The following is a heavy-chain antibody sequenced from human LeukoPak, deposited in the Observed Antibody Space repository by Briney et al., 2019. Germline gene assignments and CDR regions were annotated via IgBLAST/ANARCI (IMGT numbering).Heavy chain of an antibody. CDR1: GFTFDDYA. V-gene: IGHV3-43*02. D-gene: IGHD6-19*01. CDR3: ARFSGWSNYFDY. J-gene: IGHJ4*02. CDR2: ISGDGGST. Sequence: PGGSLRLSCAASGFTFDDYAMHWVRQAPGKGLEWVSLISGDGGSTYYADSVKGRFTISRDNSKNSLYLQMNSLRAEDTALYYCARFSGWSNYFDYWGQGTLVTVSS.